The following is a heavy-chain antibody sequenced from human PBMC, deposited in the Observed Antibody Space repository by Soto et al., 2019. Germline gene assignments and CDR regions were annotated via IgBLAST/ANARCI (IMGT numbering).Heavy chain of an antibody. V-gene: IGHV3-13*01. D-gene: IGHD3-16*01. CDR1: GFAFSAYE. J-gene: IGHJ6*02. Sequence: EVQLVESGGGLVQHGGSLRISCAASGFAFSAYEMNWVRQAAGKGLEWVAGIGPAGDSIYPGSVKGRVTISRDNAENTLYLQMHSRSAGDTSVYDCARDGGRGVGTADYGMDVWCQGTTGTVSS. CDR2: IGPAGDS. CDR3: ARDGGRGVGTADYGMDV.